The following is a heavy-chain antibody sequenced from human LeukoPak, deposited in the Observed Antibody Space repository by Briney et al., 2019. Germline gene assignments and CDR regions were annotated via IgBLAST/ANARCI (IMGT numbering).Heavy chain of an antibody. CDR1: GYTFTSYD. V-gene: IGHV1-69*13. D-gene: IGHD3-10*01. CDR3: ATMLGARGSGSYYNVPFDY. J-gene: IGHJ4*02. CDR2: IIPIFGTA. Sequence: ASVKVSCKASGYTFTSYDINWVRQATGQGLEWMGGIIPIFGTANYAQKFQGRVTITADESTSTAYMELSSLRSEDTAVYYCATMLGARGSGSYYNVPFDYWGQGTLVTVSS.